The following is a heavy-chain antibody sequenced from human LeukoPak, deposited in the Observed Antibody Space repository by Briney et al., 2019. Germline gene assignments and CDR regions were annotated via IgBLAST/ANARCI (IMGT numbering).Heavy chain of an antibody. D-gene: IGHD6-13*01. J-gene: IGHJ3*02. CDR3: ARGGISDSWSEGAFDI. Sequence: AGSLRLSCAASGFTVSSNYMSWVRQAPGKGLEWVSIIYTGGTTNYADSVKGRVTISRDTSKNTVYLPMKSLRDGDTAVYYCARGGISDSWSEGAFDIWGQGTMVTVSS. CDR1: GFTVSSNY. CDR2: IYTGGTT. V-gene: IGHV3-66*02.